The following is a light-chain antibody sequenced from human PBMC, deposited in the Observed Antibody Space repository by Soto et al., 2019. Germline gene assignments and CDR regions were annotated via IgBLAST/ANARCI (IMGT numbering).Light chain of an antibody. Sequence: QSVLTQPASVSGSPGQSITISCTGTGSDVGGYNYVSWYQQHPGKAPKLMIYEVTNRPSGISDRFSGSKSGNMASLTISGLQAEDEADYYCSSYTSSRTRVFGGGTKVTVL. CDR3: SSYTSSRTRV. CDR1: GSDVGGYNY. V-gene: IGLV2-14*01. CDR2: EVT. J-gene: IGLJ3*02.